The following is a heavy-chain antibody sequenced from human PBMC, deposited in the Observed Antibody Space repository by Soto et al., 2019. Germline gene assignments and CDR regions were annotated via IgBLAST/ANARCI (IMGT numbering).Heavy chain of an antibody. CDR3: ARQPNYDYYYMDV. CDR2: VLYSGHT. V-gene: IGHV4-61*05. Sequence: PSETLSLTCTVSGASIGGSITDHYWGWIRQSPGKGLEWIGYVLYSGHTNYNPSLKSRVTISVDRSMNQFSLRLNSVTAADTAVYYCARQPNYDYYYMDVWGKGTTVTVSS. J-gene: IGHJ6*03. CDR1: GASIGGSITDHY.